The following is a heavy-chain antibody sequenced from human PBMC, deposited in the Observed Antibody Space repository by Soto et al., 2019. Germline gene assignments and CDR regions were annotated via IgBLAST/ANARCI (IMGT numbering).Heavy chain of an antibody. CDR2: VYHSGST. V-gene: IGHV4-38-2*01. CDR1: GYSISSAYY. D-gene: IGHD1-1*01. Sequence: PSETLSLTCVVPGYSISSAYYWGWIRQPPGKGLEWIGSVYHSGSTYHNPSLKSRVTISLDKPKNNFSLKLRSVTAAAWAVYYCARSGTTTPPFPKRWGQGTLVPVSS. J-gene: IGHJ4*02. CDR3: ARSGTTTPPFPKR.